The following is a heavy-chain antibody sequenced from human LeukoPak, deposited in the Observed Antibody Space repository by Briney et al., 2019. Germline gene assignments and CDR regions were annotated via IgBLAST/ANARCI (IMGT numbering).Heavy chain of an antibody. CDR2: TYYRSKWYN. J-gene: IGHJ3*02. CDR1: GDSVSSNSAA. CDR3: ARGYLRDGFDI. Sequence: SQTLSLICAISGDSVSSNSAAWAWIRQSPSRGLEWLGRTYYRSKWYNEYAVSVISRITINSDTSKNQFSLHLNSVTPEDTAVYYCARGYLRDGFDIWGQGTMVTVSS. V-gene: IGHV6-1*01. D-gene: IGHD3-10*01.